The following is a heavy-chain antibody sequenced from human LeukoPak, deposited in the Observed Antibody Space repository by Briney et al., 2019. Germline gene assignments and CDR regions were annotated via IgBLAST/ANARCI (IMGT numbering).Heavy chain of an antibody. Sequence: TGGSLRLSCAASGFTFSSYLVHWVRQAPGKGLEWVAFVSYDGSQKFYADSVKGRFTISRDNSENTLYLQMNSLRAEDTAVYYCARETSAFDIWGQGTMVTVSS. CDR1: GFTFSSYL. V-gene: IGHV3-30-3*01. CDR3: ARETSAFDI. J-gene: IGHJ3*02. CDR2: VSYDGSQK.